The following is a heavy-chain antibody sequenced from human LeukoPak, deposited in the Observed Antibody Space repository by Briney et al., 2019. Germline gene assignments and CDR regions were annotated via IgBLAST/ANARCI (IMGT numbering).Heavy chain of an antibody. CDR3: VRQRSGQAWLDP. CDR1: GDSVTSSSYC. J-gene: IGHJ5*02. Sequence: PSETLSLTCTVAGDSVTSSSYCWGWIRQPPGKALEWIGCIYYSGSSYYNSSLNSRVTISVDTSKNEFSLRLKSVTATDTALYYCVRQRSGQAWLDPWGQGTLVTVSS. CDR2: IYYSGSS. D-gene: IGHD1-26*01. V-gene: IGHV4-39*01.